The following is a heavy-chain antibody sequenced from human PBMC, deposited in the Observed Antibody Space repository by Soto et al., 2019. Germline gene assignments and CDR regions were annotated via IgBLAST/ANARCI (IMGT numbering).Heavy chain of an antibody. D-gene: IGHD6-6*01. CDR2: IYASGGT. CDR3: GHSRDVATRCWFDP. Sequence: QITLKESGPPLVKSTQTLTLTCTFSGFSLSSGGGAVGWIRQPPGKALEWLAIIYASGGTHYSPSLKTRLTITKDTPKNQVVITMTNMDPVDTATYYCGHSRDVATRCWFDPWGQGILVTVSS. J-gene: IGHJ5*02. CDR1: GFSLSSGGGA. V-gene: IGHV2-5*01.